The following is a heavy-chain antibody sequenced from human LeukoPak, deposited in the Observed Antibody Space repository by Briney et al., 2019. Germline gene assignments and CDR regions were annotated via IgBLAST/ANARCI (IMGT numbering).Heavy chain of an antibody. CDR1: GFTFSSYW. V-gene: IGHV3-74*01. CDR2: INSDGSST. D-gene: IGHD5-18*01. Sequence: GGSLRLSCAASGFTFSSYWMHWVRQAPGKGLVWVSRINSDGSSTSYADSVKGRFTISRDNAKNTLYLQMNSLRAEDTAVYYCARVHGYSYYGGYYYYMDVWGKGTTVTVSS. CDR3: ARVHGYSYYGGYYYYMDV. J-gene: IGHJ6*03.